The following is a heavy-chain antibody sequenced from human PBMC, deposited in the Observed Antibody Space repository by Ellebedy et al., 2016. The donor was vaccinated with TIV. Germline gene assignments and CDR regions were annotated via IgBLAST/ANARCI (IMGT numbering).Heavy chain of an antibody. Sequence: MPSETLSLTCALSGDSVSNDNAAWNWIRQSPSRGLEWLGRTYYRSKWYNDYAVSVKSRITINPDTSKNQFSLQLNSVTPEDTAVYFCARDPPPNGDDSRSYYYAMDVWGQGTTVTVSS. CDR2: TYYRSKWYN. J-gene: IGHJ6*02. D-gene: IGHD5-12*01. CDR1: GDSVSNDNAA. CDR3: ARDPPPNGDDSRSYYYAMDV. V-gene: IGHV6-1*01.